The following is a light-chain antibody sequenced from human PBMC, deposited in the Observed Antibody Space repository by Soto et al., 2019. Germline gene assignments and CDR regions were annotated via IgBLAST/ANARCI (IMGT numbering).Light chain of an antibody. CDR2: SNN. CDR3: AAWDDSLTAWV. Sequence: QSVLTQPPSASGTPGQRVTIYCSGSNSNIGGNSVNWYQQLPLRAPKLLIYSNNQRPSGVPDRFSGSKSGTSASMAISGVRSEDEADYYCAAWDDSLTAWVFGGGTKLTVL. J-gene: IGLJ3*02. CDR1: NSNIGGNS. V-gene: IGLV1-47*02.